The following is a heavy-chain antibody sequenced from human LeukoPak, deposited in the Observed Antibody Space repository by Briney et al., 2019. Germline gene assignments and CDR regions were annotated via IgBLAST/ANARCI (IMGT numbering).Heavy chain of an antibody. D-gene: IGHD5-18*01. V-gene: IGHV5-51*01. CDR3: ARLSGIQLWLSHLGIAAADPLSYYFDY. J-gene: IGHJ4*02. CDR2: IYPGDSDT. CDR1: GYSFTSYW. Sequence: PGESLKISCKGSGYSFTSYWIGWVRQMPGKGLERMGIIYPGDSDTRYSPSFQGQVTISADKSISTAYLQWSSLKASDTAMYYCARLSGIQLWLSHLGIAAADPLSYYFDYWGQGTLVTVSS.